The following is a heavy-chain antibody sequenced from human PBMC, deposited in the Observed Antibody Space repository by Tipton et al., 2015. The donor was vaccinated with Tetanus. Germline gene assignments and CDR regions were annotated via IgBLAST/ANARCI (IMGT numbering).Heavy chain of an antibody. CDR1: KFTVSDNY. D-gene: IGHD1-1*01. Sequence: SLRLSCVASKFTVSDNYISWVRQAPGKGLEWVSVIYADGATYYADSVKGRFTISRDTSKNTVYLQMNSVRAEDTAVYYCARGPFLKLADAFDIWGQGTLITV. V-gene: IGHV3-53*01. CDR2: IYADGAT. J-gene: IGHJ3*02. CDR3: ARGPFLKLADAFDI.